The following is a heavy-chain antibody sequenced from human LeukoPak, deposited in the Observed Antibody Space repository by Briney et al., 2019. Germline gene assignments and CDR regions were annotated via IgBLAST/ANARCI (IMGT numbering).Heavy chain of an antibody. J-gene: IGHJ6*02. Sequence: GWSLARERAADGMSFVWDAMGCVGRARGMKMEWVSGISGSGGSTYYADSVKGRFTISRDNSKNTLYLQMNSLRAEDTAVYYCAKLNDILNNYYGMDVWGQGTTVSVSS. D-gene: IGHD3-9*01. CDR1: GMSFVWDA. CDR2: ISGSGGST. V-gene: IGHV3-23*01. CDR3: AKLNDILNNYYGMDV.